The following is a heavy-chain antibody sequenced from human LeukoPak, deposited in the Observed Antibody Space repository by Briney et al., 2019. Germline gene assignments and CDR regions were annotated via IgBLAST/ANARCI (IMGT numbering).Heavy chain of an antibody. CDR1: GFTFNTYS. J-gene: IGHJ4*02. CDR2: IFRSGSSI. D-gene: IGHD1-26*01. Sequence: PGGSLRLSCAASGFTFNTYSMDWVRQAPGKGLEWVSFIFRSGSSIYYADSVKGRFTISRDNAKNSLYLQMNSLRAEDTALYYCARGTGIVGATADYWGQGTLVTVSS. V-gene: IGHV3-21*04. CDR3: ARGTGIVGATADY.